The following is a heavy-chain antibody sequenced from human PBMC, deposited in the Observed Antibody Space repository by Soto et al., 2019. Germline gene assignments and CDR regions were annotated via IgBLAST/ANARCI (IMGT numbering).Heavy chain of an antibody. D-gene: IGHD6-19*01. V-gene: IGHV1-69*01. J-gene: IGHJ4*02. Sequence: QVQLEQSGAEVKQPGSSVRVSCKTSGGTFSTYAINWVRQAPGQGLEWMGAIIPLFGTADYSQKFQGRVTITADESTSTAYMELSSLRPDDTAVYFCARPKGTYSSGYYYFDFWGQGTLVTVSS. CDR2: IIPLFGTA. CDR1: GGTFSTYA. CDR3: ARPKGTYSSGYYYFDF.